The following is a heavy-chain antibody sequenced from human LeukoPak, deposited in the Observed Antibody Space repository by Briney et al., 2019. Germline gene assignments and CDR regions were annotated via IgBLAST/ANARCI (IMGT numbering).Heavy chain of an antibody. J-gene: IGHJ4*02. V-gene: IGHV4-34*01. CDR1: GGSFSGYY. CDR3: ARDLGSSWAQ. D-gene: IGHD6-13*01. CDR2: INHSGST. Sequence: KPSETLSLTCAVYGGSFSGYYWGWIRQPPGKGLEWIGEINHSGSTNYNPPLKSRVTISVDTSKNQFSLKLSSVTAADTAVYYCARDLGSSWAQWGQGTLVTVSS.